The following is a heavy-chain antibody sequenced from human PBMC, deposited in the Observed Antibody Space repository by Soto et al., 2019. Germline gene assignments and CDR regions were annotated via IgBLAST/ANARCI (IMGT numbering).Heavy chain of an antibody. CDR1: GGSISSYY. CDR3: ARVRAQRLGPGDGAVAV. V-gene: IGHV4-59*01. J-gene: IGHJ4*02. CDR2: IYYSGST. Sequence: QVQLQESGPGLVKPSETLSLTCTVSGGSISSYYWSWIRQPPGKGLEWIGYIYYSGSTNYNPSLKSRVTISVDTSKNQFSLKLSSVTAADTAVYYCARVRAQRLGPGDGAVAVWGQGTLVTVSS. D-gene: IGHD6-19*01.